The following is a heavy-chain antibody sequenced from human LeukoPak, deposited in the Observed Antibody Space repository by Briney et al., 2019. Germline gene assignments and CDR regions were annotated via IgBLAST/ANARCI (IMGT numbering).Heavy chain of an antibody. V-gene: IGHV1-69*06. CDR3: ARTFLRVGATTPGY. J-gene: IGHJ4*02. D-gene: IGHD1-26*01. Sequence: GASVKVSCKASGGTFSSYAISWVRQAPGQGLEWMGGIIPIFGTANYAQKFQGRVTITADKSTSTAYMELSSLRSEDTAVYYCARTFLRVGATTPGYWGQGTLVTVSS. CDR1: GGTFSSYA. CDR2: IIPIFGTA.